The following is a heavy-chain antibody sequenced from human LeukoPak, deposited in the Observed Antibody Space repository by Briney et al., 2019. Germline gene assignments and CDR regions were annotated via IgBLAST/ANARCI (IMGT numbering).Heavy chain of an antibody. D-gene: IGHD6-19*01. Sequence: GGSLRLSCAASGFTFSDYYMSWIRQAPGKGLEWVSYISSSGSTIYYADSVKGRFTISRDNAKNSLYLQMNSLRAEDTAVYYCARDRWYSSGWASHYYYYYMDVWGKGTTVTVSS. CDR1: GFTFSDYY. CDR2: ISSSGSTI. CDR3: ARDRWYSSGWASHYYYYYMDV. V-gene: IGHV3-11*04. J-gene: IGHJ6*03.